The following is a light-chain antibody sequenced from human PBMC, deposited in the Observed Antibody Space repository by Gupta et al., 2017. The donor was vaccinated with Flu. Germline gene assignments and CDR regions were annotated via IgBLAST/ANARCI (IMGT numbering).Light chain of an antibody. Sequence: QTAKITWGETQINSKRVHWYQQKPGQAPGLVVYDDSDRPSGIPERFSGSNSGITATLTITRVEAGDEADYYCQVWDSSSDHQVFGGGTKLTVL. CDR3: QVWDSSSDHQV. CDR2: DDS. V-gene: IGLV3-21*02. J-gene: IGLJ3*02. CDR1: QINSKR.